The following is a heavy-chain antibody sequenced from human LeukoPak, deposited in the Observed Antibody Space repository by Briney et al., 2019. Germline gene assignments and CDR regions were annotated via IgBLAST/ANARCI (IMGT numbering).Heavy chain of an antibody. CDR3: ARDESLLWFGELLEYYFDY. J-gene: IGHJ4*02. Sequence: GRSLRLSCTASGFTFSSYWMHWVRQAPGKGLVWVSRINSDGSSTSYADSVKGRFTISRDNAKNTLYLQMNSLRAEDTAVYYCARDESLLWFGELLEYYFDYWGQGTLVTVSS. D-gene: IGHD3-10*01. CDR1: GFTFSSYW. CDR2: INSDGSST. V-gene: IGHV3-74*01.